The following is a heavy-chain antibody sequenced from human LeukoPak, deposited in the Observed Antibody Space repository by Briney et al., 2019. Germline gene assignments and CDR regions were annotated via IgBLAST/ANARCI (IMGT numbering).Heavy chain of an antibody. V-gene: IGHV4-34*01. CDR1: GGSFSGYY. J-gene: IGHJ4*02. D-gene: IGHD6-19*01. CDR2: INHSGST. CDR3: AREAVAANVNDY. Sequence: PSETLSLTCAVYGGSFSGYYWSWIRQPPGKGLEWIGEINHSGSTNYNPSLKSRVTISVDTSKNQFSLQLNSVTPEDTAVYYCAREAVAANVNDYWGQGTLVTVSS.